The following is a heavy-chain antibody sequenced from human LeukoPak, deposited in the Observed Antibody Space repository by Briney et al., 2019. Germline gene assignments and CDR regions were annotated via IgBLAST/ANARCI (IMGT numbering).Heavy chain of an antibody. D-gene: IGHD3-3*01. Sequence: TSETLSLTCTVSGGSISSSSYYWGWIRQPPGKGLEWIGSIYYSGSTYYNPSLKSRVTISVDTSKNQFSLKLSSVTAADTAVYYCASNYDFWSGRPLYYYYGMDVWGQGTTVTVSS. CDR2: IYYSGST. J-gene: IGHJ6*02. V-gene: IGHV4-39*01. CDR1: GGSISSSSYY. CDR3: ASNYDFWSGRPLYYYYGMDV.